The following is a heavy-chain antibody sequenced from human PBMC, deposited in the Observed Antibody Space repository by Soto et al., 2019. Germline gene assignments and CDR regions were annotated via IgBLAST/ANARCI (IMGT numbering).Heavy chain of an antibody. V-gene: IGHV4-59*08. CDR1: GGSVSSYY. J-gene: IGHJ4*02. D-gene: IGHD4-17*01. Sequence: QMQLQESGPGLVKPSETLSLTCSVSGGSVSSYYWAWIRQAPGQGLEWIGSIYNSGTTNYNPSLKSRVIISIESYKSEFSLRLNSVTVADSAVYCCASGAPRSYWGQGILVAVSS. CDR2: IYNSGTT. CDR3: ASGAPRSY.